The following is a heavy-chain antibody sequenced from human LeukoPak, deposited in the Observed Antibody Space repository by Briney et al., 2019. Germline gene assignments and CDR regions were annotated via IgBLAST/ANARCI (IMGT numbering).Heavy chain of an antibody. Sequence: GGSLRLSCAASGFTFSSYGMHWVRQAPGKGLEWVAVISYDGSDKYYADSVKGRFTISRDNSKNTLYLQMNSLRADDTAVYYCARDQAVAGTEPDCWGQGTLVTVSS. V-gene: IGHV3-30*19. CDR2: ISYDGSDK. CDR1: GFTFSSYG. J-gene: IGHJ4*02. CDR3: ARDQAVAGTEPDC. D-gene: IGHD6-19*01.